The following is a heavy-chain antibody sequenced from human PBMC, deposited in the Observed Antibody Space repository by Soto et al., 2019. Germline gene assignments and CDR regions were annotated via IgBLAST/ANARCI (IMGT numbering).Heavy chain of an antibody. CDR2: IYYRETT. V-gene: IGHV4-30-4*01. J-gene: IGHJ1*01. D-gene: IGHD2-2*01. CDR3: ASEAPAPSSWFLT. CDR1: GDAINSGDNY. Sequence: SETLSLTRTVSGDAINSGDNYWSWIRQPPGKGLEWIGYIYYRETTYYNPSLKSRVSMSIETSKNQFSLKLNSVTAADTAVYYCASEAPAPSSWFLTWSQGPQVTGSS.